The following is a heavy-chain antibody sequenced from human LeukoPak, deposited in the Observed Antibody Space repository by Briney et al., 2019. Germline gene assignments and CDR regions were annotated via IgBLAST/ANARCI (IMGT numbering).Heavy chain of an antibody. CDR2: INAGNGNT. J-gene: IGHJ4*02. CDR1: GYTFTSYA. D-gene: IGHD3-3*01. Sequence: ASVKVSCKASGYTFTSYAMHWVRQAPGQRLEWMGWINAGNGNTKYSQKFQGRVTITRDTSASTAYMELSSLRSEDTAVYYCARDSNYDFWSGYYNPQLTPFDYWGQGTLVTVSS. CDR3: ARDSNYDFWSGYYNPQLTPFDY. V-gene: IGHV1-3*01.